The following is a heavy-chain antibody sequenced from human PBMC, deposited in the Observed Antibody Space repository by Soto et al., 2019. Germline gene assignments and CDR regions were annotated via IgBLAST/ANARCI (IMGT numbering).Heavy chain of an antibody. V-gene: IGHV4-59*01. D-gene: IGHD3-3*01. CDR1: GGSISSYY. CDR2: IYYSGST. CDR3: ARDRITIFGVVIPIDV. Sequence: NPSETLSLTCTVSGGSISSYYWSWIRQPPGKGLEWIGYIYYSGSTNYNPSLKSRVTISVDTSKNQFSLKLSSVTAADTAVYYCARDRITIFGVVIPIDVWGQATTVTVS. J-gene: IGHJ6*02.